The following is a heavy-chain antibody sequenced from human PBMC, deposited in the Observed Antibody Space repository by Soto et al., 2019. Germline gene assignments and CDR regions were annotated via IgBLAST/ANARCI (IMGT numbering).Heavy chain of an antibody. D-gene: IGHD6-13*01. Sequence: EVQLVESGGGLVQPGGSLRLSCEASGFHFSNYWMSWVRQAPGKGLEWVANIKKDGTERYYVDSVKGRFTISRDNAKNSLYLQMNSVRDEDTAVYFCARDALLVRKYFDYWGQGALVTVSS. CDR3: ARDALLVRKYFDY. J-gene: IGHJ4*02. CDR1: GFHFSNYW. V-gene: IGHV3-7*01. CDR2: IKKDGTER.